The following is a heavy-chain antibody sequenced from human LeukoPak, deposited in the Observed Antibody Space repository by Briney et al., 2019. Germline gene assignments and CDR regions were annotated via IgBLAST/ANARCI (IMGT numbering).Heavy chain of an antibody. V-gene: IGHV4-4*02. J-gene: IGHJ4*02. CDR2: VHLNGRT. CDR3: ARKGGWYRPLDY. D-gene: IGHD6-13*01. Sequence: PSGTLSLTCDVSGGSIRATNWWTWMRQPPGGGLEWIGEVHLNGRTHYSPSLESRVTMSADMSENHISLQLTSVTAADTAVYYCARKGGWYRPLDYSGQGTLVIVSS. CDR1: GGSIRATNW.